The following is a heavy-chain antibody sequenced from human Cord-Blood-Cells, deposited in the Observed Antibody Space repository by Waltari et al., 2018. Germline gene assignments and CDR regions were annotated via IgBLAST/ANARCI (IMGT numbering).Heavy chain of an antibody. CDR2: INAGNGNT. V-gene: IGHV1-3*01. CDR1: GYTFTSYA. Sequence: QVQLVQSGAEVKKPGASVKVSCKASGYTFTSYAMHWVRQAPGQRLEWMGWINAGNGNTKYSQKFQGRVTITRDTSARTAYMELSSLRSEDTAVYYCARMGSIAARPFAFDIWGQGTMVTVSS. J-gene: IGHJ3*02. D-gene: IGHD6-6*01. CDR3: ARMGSIAARPFAFDI.